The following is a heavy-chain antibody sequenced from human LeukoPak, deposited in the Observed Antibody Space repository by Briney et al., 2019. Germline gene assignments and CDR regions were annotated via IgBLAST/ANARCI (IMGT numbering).Heavy chain of an antibody. CDR3: ARSDSGSYVFVFDY. Sequence: SETLSLTSTVSGGSISSGGYYWSWIRQPPGKGLEWIGYIYHSGSTYYNPSLKSRVTISVDRSKNQFSLKLSSVTAADTAVYYCARSDSGSYVFVFDYWGQGTLVTVSS. CDR1: GGSISSGGYY. D-gene: IGHD1-26*01. V-gene: IGHV4-30-2*01. J-gene: IGHJ4*02. CDR2: IYHSGST.